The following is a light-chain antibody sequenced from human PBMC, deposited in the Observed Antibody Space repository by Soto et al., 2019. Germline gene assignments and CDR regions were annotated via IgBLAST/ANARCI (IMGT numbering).Light chain of an antibody. Sequence: IQLTQSPSCLSESVVERVTITCRASQGISSYLAWYQQRAGKAPDLLIYADSTLQSGVPSRFSGSGSGTDFTLTIISLQPEDFATYYCQKFHSYPITFGQGTRLEI. CDR2: ADS. V-gene: IGKV1-9*01. CDR3: QKFHSYPIT. J-gene: IGKJ5*01. CDR1: QGISSY.